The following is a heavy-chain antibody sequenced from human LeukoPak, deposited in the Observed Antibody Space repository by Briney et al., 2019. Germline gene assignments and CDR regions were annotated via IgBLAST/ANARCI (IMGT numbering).Heavy chain of an antibody. CDR2: ISSSSTYI. D-gene: IGHD1-26*01. CDR1: GFTFSSYS. Sequence: GGSLRLSCAASGFTFSSYSMNWVRQAPGEGLEWVSSISSSSTYIYYADSVKGRFTISRDNAKNSLYLQMNSLRVEDTAVYYCARDILGSQTPFDYWGQGTLVTVSS. CDR3: ARDILGSQTPFDY. V-gene: IGHV3-21*06. J-gene: IGHJ4*02.